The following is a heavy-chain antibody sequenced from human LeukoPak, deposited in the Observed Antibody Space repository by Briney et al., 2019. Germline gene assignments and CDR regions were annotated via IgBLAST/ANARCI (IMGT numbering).Heavy chain of an antibody. V-gene: IGHV3-23*01. CDR1: GFTFSSYA. J-gene: IGHJ4*02. CDR3: AKGGEPQQWLVPYYFDY. CDR2: VSGSADST. D-gene: IGHD6-19*01. Sequence: GGSLRLSCAASGFTFSSYAMSWVRQAPGKGLEWVSGVSGSADSTNYADSVKGRFTISRDNSKNTLYLQMNSLRAEDTAVYYCAKGGEPQQWLVPYYFDYWGQGTLVTVSS.